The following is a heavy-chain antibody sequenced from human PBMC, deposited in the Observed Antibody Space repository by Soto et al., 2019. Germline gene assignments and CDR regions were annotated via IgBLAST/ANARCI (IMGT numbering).Heavy chain of an antibody. CDR1: GGSISSSSYY. D-gene: IGHD5-18*01. J-gene: IGHJ6*02. V-gene: IGHV4-39*01. Sequence: PSETLSLTCTVSGGSISSSSYYWGWIRQPPGKGLEWIGSIYYSGSTYYNPSLKSRVTISVDTSKNQFSLKLSSVTAADTAVYYCARHEGDSYGYYYYYGMDVWGQGTTVTSP. CDR2: IYYSGST. CDR3: ARHEGDSYGYYYYYGMDV.